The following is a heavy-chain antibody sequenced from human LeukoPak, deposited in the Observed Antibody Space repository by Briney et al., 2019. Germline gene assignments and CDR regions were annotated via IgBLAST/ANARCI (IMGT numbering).Heavy chain of an antibody. D-gene: IGHD3-22*01. CDR3: ARYYDSSGYYPYYFDY. J-gene: IGHJ4*02. V-gene: IGHV4-61*01. CDR1: GASVSSGSYY. Sequence: SETLSLTCNVSGASVSSGSYYWSWIRQPPGKELEWIGYIYYSGSTSYNPSLKSRVTISVDTSKNQFSLKLSSVTAADTAVYYCARYYDSSGYYPYYFDYWGQGTLVTVSS. CDR2: IYYSGST.